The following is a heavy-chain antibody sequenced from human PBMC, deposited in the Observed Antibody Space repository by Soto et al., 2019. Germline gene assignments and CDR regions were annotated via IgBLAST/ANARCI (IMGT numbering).Heavy chain of an antibody. CDR2: IYSGGST. J-gene: IGHJ3*02. V-gene: IGHV3-53*01. D-gene: IGHD3-10*01. CDR3: ARELRITMVRGVNDAFDI. CDR1: GFTVSNNY. Sequence: GGSLRLSCAASGFTVSNNYMSWVRQAQGKGLEWVSVIYSGGSTYYADSVKGRFTISRDNSKNTLYLQMNSLRAEDTAVYYCARELRITMVRGVNDAFDIWGQGTMVTVPS.